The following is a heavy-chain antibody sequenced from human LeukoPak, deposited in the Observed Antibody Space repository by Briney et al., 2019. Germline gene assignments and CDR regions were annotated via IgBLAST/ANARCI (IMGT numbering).Heavy chain of an antibody. D-gene: IGHD6-6*01. V-gene: IGHV1-69*13. CDR3: ARGRYSSSINSMDV. Sequence: SVKVSCKASGGTFSSYTISWVQQAPGQGLEWMGGIIPIFGTANYAQKFQGRVTITADESTSTAYMELSSLRSEDTAVYYCARGRYSSSINSMDVWGQGTTVTVSS. J-gene: IGHJ6*02. CDR1: GGTFSSYT. CDR2: IIPIFGTA.